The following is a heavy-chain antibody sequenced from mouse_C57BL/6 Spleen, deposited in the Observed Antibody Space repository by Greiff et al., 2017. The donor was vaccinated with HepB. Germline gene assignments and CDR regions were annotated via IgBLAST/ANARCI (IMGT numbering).Heavy chain of an antibody. D-gene: IGHD1-1*01. J-gene: IGHJ4*01. CDR1: GYTFTSYW. Sequence: VQLQQPGTELVKPGASVKLSCKASGYTFTSYWMHWVKQRPGQGLEWIGNINPSNGGTNYNEKFKSKATLTVDKSSSTAYMQLSSLTSEDSAVYYCARSGDYYGSSYEAMDYWGQGTSVTVSS. V-gene: IGHV1-53*01. CDR3: ARSGDYYGSSYEAMDY. CDR2: INPSNGGT.